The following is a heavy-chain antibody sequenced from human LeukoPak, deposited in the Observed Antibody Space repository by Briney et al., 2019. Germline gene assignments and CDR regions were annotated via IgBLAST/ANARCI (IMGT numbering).Heavy chain of an antibody. J-gene: IGHJ6*02. D-gene: IGHD2-15*01. CDR3: ARDRGYCSGGSCYPPGYYYYGMDV. V-gene: IGHV3-30*03. Sequence: GGSLRLSCAASGFTFSSYSMNWVRQAPGKGLEWVAVISYDGSNKYYADSVKGRFTISRDNSKNTLYLQMNSLRAEDTAVYYCARDRGYCSGGSCYPPGYYYYGMDVWGQGTTVTVSS. CDR1: GFTFSSYS. CDR2: ISYDGSNK.